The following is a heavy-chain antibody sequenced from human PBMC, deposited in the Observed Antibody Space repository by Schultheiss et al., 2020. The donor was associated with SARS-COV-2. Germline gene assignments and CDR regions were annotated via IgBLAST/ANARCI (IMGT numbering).Heavy chain of an antibody. CDR3: ARGSSHTRIAAAESDFDY. CDR1: GFTFSNYA. V-gene: IGHV3-23*01. Sequence: GGSLRLSCAASGFTFSNYAMSWVRQAPGKGLEWVSTISGSGGTTYYGDSVKGRVTISRDNVKKSLYLQMNSLRAEDTAVYYCARGSSHTRIAAAESDFDYWGQGTLVTVSS. D-gene: IGHD6-13*01. J-gene: IGHJ4*02. CDR2: ISGSGGTT.